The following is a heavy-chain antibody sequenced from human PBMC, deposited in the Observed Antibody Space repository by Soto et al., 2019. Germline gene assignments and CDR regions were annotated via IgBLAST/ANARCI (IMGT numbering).Heavy chain of an antibody. CDR3: GSGPPMGY. J-gene: IGHJ4*02. CDR2: IYYSGST. Sequence: SETLSLTCTVSGGSISSSSYYWGWIRQPPGKGLEWIGSIYYSGSTYYNPSLKSRVTISVDTSKNQFSLKLSSVTAADTAVYYCGSGPPMGYWGQGTLVTVSS. CDR1: GGSISSSSYY. V-gene: IGHV4-39*01. D-gene: IGHD6-25*01.